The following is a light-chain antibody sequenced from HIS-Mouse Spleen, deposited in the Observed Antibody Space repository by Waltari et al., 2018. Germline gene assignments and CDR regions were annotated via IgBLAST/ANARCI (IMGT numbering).Light chain of an antibody. CDR3: QQLNSYPPT. CDR1: QGISRY. J-gene: IGKJ1*01. CDR2: AAS. V-gene: IGKV1-9*01. Sequence: DIQLTQSPSFLSASVGDRVTITCRASQGISRYLPWYQQKPGKAPKLLIYAASTLQSGVPSRFRGSGSGTEFTLTISSLQPEDFATYYCQQLNSYPPTFGQGTKVEIK.